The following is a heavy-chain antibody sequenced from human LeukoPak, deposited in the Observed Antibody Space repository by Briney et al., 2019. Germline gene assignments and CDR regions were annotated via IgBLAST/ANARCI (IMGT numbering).Heavy chain of an antibody. V-gene: IGHV4-59*01. Sequence: SETLSLTCTVSNGSISSYSWSWIRQTPEKGLEWIGYMYNSGSTNYNPSLKSRVTISVDTAKNQFSLKLRSVTAADTAVYYCARERGYYDSGGLDYWGQGTLVTVSS. CDR1: NGSISSYS. D-gene: IGHD3-22*01. J-gene: IGHJ4*02. CDR3: ARERGYYDSGGLDY. CDR2: MYNSGST.